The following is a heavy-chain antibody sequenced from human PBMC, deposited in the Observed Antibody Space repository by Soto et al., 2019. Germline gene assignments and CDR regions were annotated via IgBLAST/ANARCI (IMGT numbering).Heavy chain of an antibody. V-gene: IGHV3-21*01. CDR3: ATLRDCSSTSCYYNWFDP. D-gene: IGHD2-2*01. CDR2: ISSSSSYI. J-gene: IGHJ5*02. Sequence: PGGSRRLSCAASGFTFSSYSMNWVRQAPGKGLEWVSSISSSSSYIYYADSVKGRFTISRDNAKNSLYLQMNSLGAEDTAVYYCATLRDCSSTSCYYNWFDPWGQGTLVTVSS. CDR1: GFTFSSYS.